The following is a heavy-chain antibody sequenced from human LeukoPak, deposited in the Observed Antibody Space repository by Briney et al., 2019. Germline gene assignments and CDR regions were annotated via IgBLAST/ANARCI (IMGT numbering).Heavy chain of an antibody. V-gene: IGHV3-23*01. Sequence: PGGSLRLSCAASGFTFSSYAMSWVRQAPGKGLEWVSAISGSGGSTYYADSVKGRFTTSRDNSKNTLYLQMNSLRAEDTAVYYCAKDLTDQLLWKRFDPWGQGTLVTVSS. D-gene: IGHD2-2*01. CDR1: GFTFSSYA. CDR2: ISGSGGST. J-gene: IGHJ5*02. CDR3: AKDLTDQLLWKRFDP.